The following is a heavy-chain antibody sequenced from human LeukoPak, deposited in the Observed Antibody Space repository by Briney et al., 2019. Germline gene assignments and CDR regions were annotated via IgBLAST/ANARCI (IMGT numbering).Heavy chain of an antibody. CDR2: ISRNRGST. V-gene: IGHV3-64D*09. CDR1: GFTFGSFA. J-gene: IGHJ4*02. Sequence: PGGSLRLSCSASGFTFGSFAMHWVRQAPGKGLEYVAAISRNRGSTYYADSVKGRFTISRDNSKNTLYLQMSSLRAEDTAVYLCVKDLRSDFMGVLSRYLSYWGQGTLVTVSS. CDR3: VKDLRSDFMGVLSRYLSY. D-gene: IGHD2/OR15-2a*01.